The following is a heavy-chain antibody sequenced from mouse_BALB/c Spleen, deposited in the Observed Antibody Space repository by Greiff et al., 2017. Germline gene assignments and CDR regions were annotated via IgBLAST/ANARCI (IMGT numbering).Heavy chain of an antibody. Sequence: QVQLQQSGPELVKPGASVRISCKASGYTFTSYYIHWVKQRPGQGLEWIGWIYPGNVNTKYNEKFKGKATLTADKSSSTAYMQLSSLTSEDSAVYFCAREGNGYEGYFDVWGAGTTVTVSS. CDR3: AREGNGYEGYFDV. CDR1: GYTFTSYY. CDR2: IYPGNVNT. J-gene: IGHJ1*01. D-gene: IGHD2-2*01. V-gene: IGHV1S56*01.